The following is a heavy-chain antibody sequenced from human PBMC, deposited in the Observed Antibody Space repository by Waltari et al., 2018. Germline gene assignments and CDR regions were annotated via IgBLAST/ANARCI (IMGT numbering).Heavy chain of an antibody. V-gene: IGHV1-8*01. CDR3: ARFIAVAGADDY. D-gene: IGHD6-19*01. CDR1: GYTFTSYD. CDR2: MNPNSGNT. Sequence: QVQLVQSGAEVKKPGASVKVSCKASGYTFTSYDINWVRQATGQGLEWMGWMNPNSGNTGFAQKFQGRVTRTRNTSISTAYMELSSLRSEDTAVYYCARFIAVAGADDYWGQGTLVTVSS. J-gene: IGHJ4*02.